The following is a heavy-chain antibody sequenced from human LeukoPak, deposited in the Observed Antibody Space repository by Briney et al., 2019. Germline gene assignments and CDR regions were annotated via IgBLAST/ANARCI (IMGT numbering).Heavy chain of an antibody. CDR2: ISYDGSNE. J-gene: IGHJ1*01. D-gene: IGHD4-17*01. CDR1: GFSFINYG. Sequence: GGSLRLSCAASGFSFINYGMHWVRQAPGKGLEWVAVISYDGSNEYYPDSVKGRLTISRDNSKNTLYLQMNSLTTEDTAVYYYARGDYGTYGYFQHWGQGTLVTVSS. V-gene: IGHV3-30*03. CDR3: ARGDYGTYGYFQH.